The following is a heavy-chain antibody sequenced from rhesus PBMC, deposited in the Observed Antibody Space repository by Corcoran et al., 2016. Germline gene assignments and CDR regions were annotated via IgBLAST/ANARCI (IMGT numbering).Heavy chain of an antibody. CDR3: TRDLTTGWSNPFDY. Sequence: EVQLVESGGGLVQPGGSLRLSCATFGFTFADYAMSWVRQAPGKGLEWVSRIPWNSGTIYYADSVKGRFTISRDNAKNSLFLQMDRLRAEDTAVYYCTRDLTTGWSNPFDYWGQGVLVTVSS. J-gene: IGHJ4*01. CDR1: GFTFADYA. D-gene: IGHD6S26*01. V-gene: IGHV3-134*01. CDR2: IPWNSGTI.